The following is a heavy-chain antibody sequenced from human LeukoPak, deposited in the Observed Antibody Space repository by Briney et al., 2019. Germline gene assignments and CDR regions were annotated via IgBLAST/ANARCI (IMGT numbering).Heavy chain of an antibody. J-gene: IGHJ4*02. D-gene: IGHD6-19*01. CDR1: GGSISSGSYY. CDR2: IYTSGST. Sequence: SETLSLTCPVSGGSISSGSYYWSWIRQPAGKGLEWIGRIYTSGSTNYNPSLKSRVTISVDTSKNQFSLKLSPVTAADTAVYYCAREGRLVRAFDYWGQGTLVTVSS. CDR3: AREGRLVRAFDY. V-gene: IGHV4-61*02.